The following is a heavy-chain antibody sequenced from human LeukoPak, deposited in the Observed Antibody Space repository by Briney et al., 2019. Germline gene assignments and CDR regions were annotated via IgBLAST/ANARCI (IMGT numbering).Heavy chain of an antibody. Sequence: GGSLRLSCAASGFTFDDYAMHWVRQAPGKGLEWVSSIGSSSSYIYYADSVKGRFTISRDNAKNSLHLQMNSLRAEDTAVYYCAASTKHTAMVDFWGQGTLVTVSS. J-gene: IGHJ4*02. V-gene: IGHV3-21*01. D-gene: IGHD5-18*01. CDR2: IGSSSSYI. CDR3: AASTKHTAMVDF. CDR1: GFTFDDYA.